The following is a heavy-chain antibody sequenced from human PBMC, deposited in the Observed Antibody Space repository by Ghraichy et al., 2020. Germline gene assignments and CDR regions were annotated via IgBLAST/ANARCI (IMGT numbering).Heavy chain of an antibody. J-gene: IGHJ6*03. D-gene: IGHD2-2*01. CDR1: GGTFSSYT. V-gene: IGHV1-69*02. Sequence: SVKVSCKASGGTFSSYTISWVRQAPGQGLEWMGRIIPILGIANYAQKFQGRVTITADKSTSTAYMELSSLRSEDTAVYYCARGGDPSVVVPAAIPNYYYYYMDVWGKGTTVTVSS. CDR2: IIPILGIA. CDR3: ARGGDPSVVVPAAIPNYYYYYMDV.